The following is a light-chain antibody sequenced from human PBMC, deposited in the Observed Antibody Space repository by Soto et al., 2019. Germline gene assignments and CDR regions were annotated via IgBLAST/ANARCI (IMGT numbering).Light chain of an antibody. Sequence: QSALTQPASVYGSPGQSITISCTGTSSDVGGYNYVSWYQQHPGKAPKLMIFEVSYRPSGASNRFSGSKSGNTASLTISGLQAEDEADYYCSSYTSNITWVFGGGTKLTVL. CDR2: EVS. V-gene: IGLV2-14*01. CDR1: SSDVGGYNY. J-gene: IGLJ3*02. CDR3: SSYTSNITWV.